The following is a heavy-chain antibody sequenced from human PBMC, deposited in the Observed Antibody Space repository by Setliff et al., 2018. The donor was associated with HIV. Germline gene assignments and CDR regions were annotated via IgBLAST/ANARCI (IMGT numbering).Heavy chain of an antibody. Sequence: PGGSLRLSCATSGFTFSDYWMDWVRQTPGKGLEWVATIKQDGSEIYYVDSVKGRFTISRDNGKNTLYLQMNSLRAEDSAVYFCARAGLGGAFDIWGQGTKVTVSS. J-gene: IGHJ3*02. D-gene: IGHD1-26*01. CDR3: ARAGLGGAFDI. CDR1: GFTFSDYW. CDR2: IKQDGSEI. V-gene: IGHV3-7*01.